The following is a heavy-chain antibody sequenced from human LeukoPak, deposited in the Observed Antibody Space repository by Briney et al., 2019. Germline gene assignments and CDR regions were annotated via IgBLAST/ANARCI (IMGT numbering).Heavy chain of an antibody. V-gene: IGHV1-2*02. CDR1: GYAFTGYY. CDR3: ARAGRLLSTWFDP. J-gene: IGHJ5*02. Sequence: ASVKVSCKASGYAFTGYYMHWVRQAPGQGLEWMGWINPNSGGTNYAQKFQGRVTMTRDTSISTAYMELSRLRSDDTAVYYCARAGRLLSTWFDPWGQGTLVTVSS. D-gene: IGHD3-3*01. CDR2: INPNSGGT.